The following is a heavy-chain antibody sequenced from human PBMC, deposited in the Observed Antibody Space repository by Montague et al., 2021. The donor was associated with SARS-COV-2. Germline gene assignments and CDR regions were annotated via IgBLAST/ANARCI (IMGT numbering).Heavy chain of an antibody. J-gene: IGHJ4*02. CDR1: GASMRGSY. CDR2: IYSSGST. CDR3: AREGRSSAYAMDY. D-gene: IGHD3-22*01. Sequence: SETLSLTCTVSGASMRGSYWGWVRQPPGKGPEWIGNIYSSGSTHYNPSLKSRVTISVDTSKSQFSLRLTSVTAADTTVYYCAREGRSSAYAMDYWGQGTLVTVSS. V-gene: IGHV4-59*01.